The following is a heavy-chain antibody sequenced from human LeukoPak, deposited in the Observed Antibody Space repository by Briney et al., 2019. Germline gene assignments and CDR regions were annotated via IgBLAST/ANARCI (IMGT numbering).Heavy chain of an antibody. CDR2: FYSGGST. CDR1: GFTVSSNY. V-gene: IGHV3-66*01. D-gene: IGHD2-2*01. Sequence: GGSLRLSCAASGFTVSSNYMSWVRQAPGKGLEWVSVFYSGGSTYYADSVKGRFTISRGNSKNTLYLQMNSLRAEDTAVYYCARGGCSSTSCYLFDYWGQGTLVTVSS. J-gene: IGHJ4*02. CDR3: ARGGCSSTSCYLFDY.